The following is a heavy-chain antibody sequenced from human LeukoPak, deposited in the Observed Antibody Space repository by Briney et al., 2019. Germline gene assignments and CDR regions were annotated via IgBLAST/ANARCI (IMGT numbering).Heavy chain of an antibody. CDR1: GFTFSSYA. Sequence: GGSLRLSCAASGFTFSSYAMHWVRQAPGKGLKWVAVISYDGSNKYYADSVKGRFTISRDNSKNTLYLQMNSLRAEDTAVYYCARDSGVRGVITPYYGMDVWGKGTTVTVSS. CDR2: ISYDGSNK. D-gene: IGHD3-10*01. J-gene: IGHJ6*04. V-gene: IGHV3-30*04. CDR3: ARDSGVRGVITPYYGMDV.